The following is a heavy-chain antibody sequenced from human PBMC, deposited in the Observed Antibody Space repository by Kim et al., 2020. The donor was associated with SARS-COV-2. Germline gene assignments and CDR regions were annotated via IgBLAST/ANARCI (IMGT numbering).Heavy chain of an antibody. Sequence: SVKVSCKASGGTFSSYAISWVRQAPGQGLEWMGGIIPIFGTANYAQKFQGRVTITADESTSTAYMELSSLRSEDTAVYYCARAVVNFPYYYYGMDVWGQGTTVTVSS. V-gene: IGHV1-69*13. CDR2: IIPIFGTA. J-gene: IGHJ6*02. D-gene: IGHD2-21*01. CDR3: ARAVVNFPYYYYGMDV. CDR1: GGTFSSYA.